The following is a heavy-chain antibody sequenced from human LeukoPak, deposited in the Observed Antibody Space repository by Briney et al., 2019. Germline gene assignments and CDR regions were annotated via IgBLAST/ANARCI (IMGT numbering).Heavy chain of an antibody. CDR2: ISSSSSII. CDR1: GFTFSSYN. V-gene: IGHV3-48*01. D-gene: IGHD6-19*01. CDR3: ARVEYASGWYFDY. Sequence: GGSLRLSCAASGFTFSSYNMNWVRQAPGKGLEWVSYISSSSSIISYADSVKGRFAISRDTAKNSLYPQMNSLRAEDTAVYYCARVEYASGWYFDYWGQGTLVTVSS. J-gene: IGHJ4*02.